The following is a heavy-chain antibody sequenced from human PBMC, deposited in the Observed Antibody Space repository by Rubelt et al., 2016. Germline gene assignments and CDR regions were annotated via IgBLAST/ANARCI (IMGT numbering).Heavy chain of an antibody. Sequence: QVQLQQWGAGLLKPSETLSLTCAVYGGSFSGYYWSWIRQPPGKGLEWIGEINHSGGTNYNPSLKSLVTISVDTSKNQFSLNLSSVNAADTAVYYCARLYSVVTSFDYWGQGTLVTVSS. J-gene: IGHJ4*02. CDR1: GGSFSGYY. V-gene: IGHV4-34*01. CDR2: INHSGGT. CDR3: ARLYSVVTSFDY. D-gene: IGHD1-26*01.